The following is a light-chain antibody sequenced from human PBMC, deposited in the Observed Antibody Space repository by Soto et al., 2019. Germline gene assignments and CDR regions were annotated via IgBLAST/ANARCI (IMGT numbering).Light chain of an antibody. CDR1: QRVSSN. CDR2: GAS. J-gene: IGKJ1*01. V-gene: IGKV3-15*01. Sequence: EIVMTQSPATLSVSPGERATLSCRASQRVSSNLAWYQQKPGQAPRLLSYGASTRATGTPARFSSSGSETDFNLTIISLQSEDFAFYYCHQSNTWPPWTFGQGTKVEIK. CDR3: HQSNTWPPWT.